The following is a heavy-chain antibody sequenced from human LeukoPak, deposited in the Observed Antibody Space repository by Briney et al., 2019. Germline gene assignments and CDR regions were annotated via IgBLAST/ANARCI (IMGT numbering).Heavy chain of an antibody. D-gene: IGHD1-20*01. CDR3: AKDNPALDNWNDGVDY. Sequence: GGSLRLSCATSGFTFSSYAMSWVRQAPGKGLEWVSAISGSGGSTYYADSVKGRFTISRDNSKNTLYLQMNSLRAEDTAVYYCAKDNPALDNWNDGVDYWGQGTLVTVSS. V-gene: IGHV3-23*01. CDR2: ISGSGGST. CDR1: GFTFSSYA. J-gene: IGHJ4*02.